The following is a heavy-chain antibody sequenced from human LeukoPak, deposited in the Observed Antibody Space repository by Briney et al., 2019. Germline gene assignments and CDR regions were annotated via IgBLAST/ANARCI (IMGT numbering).Heavy chain of an antibody. Sequence: SETLSLTCTVSGGSISSYYWSWIRQPPGKGLEWIGYIYYSGSTNYNPPLKSRVTISVDTSKNQFSLKLSSVTAADTAVYYCARDGRGIDYWGQGTLVTVSS. CDR1: GGSISSYY. D-gene: IGHD3-10*01. J-gene: IGHJ4*02. CDR3: ARDGRGIDY. V-gene: IGHV4-59*01. CDR2: IYYSGST.